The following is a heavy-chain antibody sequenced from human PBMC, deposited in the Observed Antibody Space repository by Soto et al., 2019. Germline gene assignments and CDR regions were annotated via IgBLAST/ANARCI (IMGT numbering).Heavy chain of an antibody. V-gene: IGHV1-18*01. J-gene: IGHJ5*02. CDR1: GYNFYIYG. Sequence: QVQLVQSGAEVKKPGASVKVSCMASGYNFYIYGINWVRQAPGQGLELMGWISAYDGKTTYAEKFQGRVTMTTDASTSTAYMELRSLRSDDTAVYYCARDPHEYWTSYWFDPWGQGTLVTVSS. D-gene: IGHD3-3*01. CDR2: ISAYDGKT. CDR3: ARDPHEYWTSYWFDP.